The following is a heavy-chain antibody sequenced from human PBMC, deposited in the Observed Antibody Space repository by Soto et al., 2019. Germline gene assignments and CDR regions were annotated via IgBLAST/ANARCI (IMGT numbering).Heavy chain of an antibody. CDR1: GFTFSSYA. V-gene: IGHV3-23*01. Sequence: GGSLRLSCVASGFTFSSYAMSWVRQAPGKGLEWVSAISGSGGSTYYADSVKGRFTISRDNSKNTLYLQMNSLRAEDTAVYYCAKDQGSSLAFDYWGQGTLVTVSS. CDR3: AKDQGSSLAFDY. D-gene: IGHD6-6*01. CDR2: ISGSGGST. J-gene: IGHJ4*02.